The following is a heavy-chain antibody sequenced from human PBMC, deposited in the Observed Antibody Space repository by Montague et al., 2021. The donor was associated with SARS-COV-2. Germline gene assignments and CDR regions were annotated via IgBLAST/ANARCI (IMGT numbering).Heavy chain of an antibody. CDR3: AREGSGGWYSSYGMDV. J-gene: IGHJ6*02. CDR2: IYYSGST. CDR1: GGSISSYY. Sequence: SETLSLTCTVSGGSISSYYWSWIRQPPGKGLEWIGYIYYSGSTNYNPSLKSRVAISVDTSKNQFSLKLSSVTAADTAVYYCAREGSGGWYSSYGMDVWGQGTTVTVSS. D-gene: IGHD3-10*01. V-gene: IGHV4-59*01.